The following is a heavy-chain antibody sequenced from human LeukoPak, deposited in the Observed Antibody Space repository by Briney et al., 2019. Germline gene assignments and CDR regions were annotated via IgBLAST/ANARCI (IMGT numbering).Heavy chain of an antibody. CDR1: GYTFTSYD. V-gene: IGHV1-8*01. CDR2: MNPNSGNT. Sequence: AAVKVSCKASGYTFTSYDINWVRQATGQGLEGVGWMNPNSGNTGYAQKFQGRVTMTRNTSISTAYMELSSLRSEDTAVYYCARGGTYYDILTGYYPLKLAYYYYGMDVWGQGTTVSVSS. D-gene: IGHD3-9*01. CDR3: ARGGTYYDILTGYYPLKLAYYYYGMDV. J-gene: IGHJ6*02.